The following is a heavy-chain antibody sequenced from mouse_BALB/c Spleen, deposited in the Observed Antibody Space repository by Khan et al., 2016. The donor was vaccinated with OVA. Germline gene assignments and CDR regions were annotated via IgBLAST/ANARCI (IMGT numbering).Heavy chain of an antibody. J-gene: IGHJ2*01. Sequence: EVELVESGGGLVQPGGSLRLSCATSGFTFTDYYMSWVRQPPGKALEWLGFIRNKANGYTTEYSASVKGRFTISRDNSQSILYLQMNTLRAEDSATYYGARDGRYGPTGSYWGQGTTLTVSS. CDR3: ARDGRYGPTGSY. V-gene: IGHV7-3*02. CDR1: GFTFTDYY. CDR2: IRNKANGYTT. D-gene: IGHD1-1*01.